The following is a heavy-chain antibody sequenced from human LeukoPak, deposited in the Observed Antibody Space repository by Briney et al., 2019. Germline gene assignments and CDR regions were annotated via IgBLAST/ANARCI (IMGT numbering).Heavy chain of an antibody. J-gene: IGHJ4*02. Sequence: GGSLRLSCAASGFTFSSYGMHWVRQDPGKGLEWVAFIRYDGGNKYYADSVKGRFTISRDNSKNPLYLQMNSLSAEDTAVYYCAKDSSAAGVSYYFDYWGQGTLVTVSS. CDR3: AKDSSAAGVSYYFDY. CDR1: GFTFSSYG. D-gene: IGHD2-2*01. V-gene: IGHV3-30*02. CDR2: IRYDGGNK.